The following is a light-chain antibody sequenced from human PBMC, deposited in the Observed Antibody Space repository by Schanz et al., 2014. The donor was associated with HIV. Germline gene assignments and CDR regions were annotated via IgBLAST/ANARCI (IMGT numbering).Light chain of an antibody. CDR2: GAS. CDR3: QQYGSPPWT. V-gene: IGKV3-20*01. J-gene: IGKJ1*01. CDR1: QSVSSNF. Sequence: EIVLTQSPGTLSLSPGERVTLSCRASQSVSSNFLAWYQQKPGQAPRLVIFGASNRATGIPDRFSGSDSGTDFTLTISRVEPEDYAVYYCQQYGSPPWTFGQGTKVEV.